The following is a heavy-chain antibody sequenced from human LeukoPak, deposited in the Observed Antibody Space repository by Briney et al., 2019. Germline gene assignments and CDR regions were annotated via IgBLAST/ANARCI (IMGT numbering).Heavy chain of an antibody. V-gene: IGHV3-7*01. CDR3: ARDFFAFGGVIALLDY. CDR2: IQQVGSEK. D-gene: IGHD3-16*02. Sequence: GGSLRLSCAASGFTFSSYWMSWVRQAPGKGLEWVANIQQVGSEKYYVDSVKGRFTISRDNAKNSLYLQMNSLRAEDTAVYYCARDFFAFGGVIALLDYWGQGTLVTVSS. CDR1: GFTFSSYW. J-gene: IGHJ4*02.